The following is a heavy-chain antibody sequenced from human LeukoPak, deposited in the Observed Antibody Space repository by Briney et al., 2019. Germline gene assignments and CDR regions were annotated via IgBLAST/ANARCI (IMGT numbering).Heavy chain of an antibody. V-gene: IGHV1-2*02. J-gene: IGHJ4*02. CDR3: TRGPGAGKFDS. D-gene: IGHD4-17*01. CDR1: GYTFTVYY. Sequence: GASVTVSCTPSGYTFTVYYIHWVRLAPGQGLEWMGWINPNSGDTKHAQKFQGRVTMTRDTSISTTYMELSGLSSDDTAVYYCTRGPGAGKFDSWGQGTLVTVSS. CDR2: INPNSGDT.